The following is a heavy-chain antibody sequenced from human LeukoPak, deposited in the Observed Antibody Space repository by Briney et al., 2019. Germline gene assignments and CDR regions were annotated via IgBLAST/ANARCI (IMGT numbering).Heavy chain of an antibody. D-gene: IGHD5-24*01. J-gene: IGHJ4*02. CDR1: GYTLTELS. V-gene: IGHV1-24*01. Sequence: GASVKVSCKVSGYTLTELSMHWVRQAPGKGLEWMGGFHPEDGETIYAPKFQGRVTMTEDTSTDTAYMELSSLRSEDTAVYYCSTSFRDGYNDWGQGTLVTVSS. CDR2: FHPEDGET. CDR3: STSFRDGYND.